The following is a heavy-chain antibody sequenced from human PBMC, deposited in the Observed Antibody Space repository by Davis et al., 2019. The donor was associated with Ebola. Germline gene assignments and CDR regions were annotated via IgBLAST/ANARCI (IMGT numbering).Heavy chain of an antibody. Sequence: KVSCKGSGYSFTSYWIGWVRQMPGKGLEWMGIIYAGDSDTRYSPSFQGQVTISADKSISTAYLQWSSLKASDTAMYHCVRLRAVTTVVRGHLYKYYAMDVWGKGTTVAVSS. J-gene: IGHJ6*04. CDR2: IYAGDSDT. V-gene: IGHV5-51*01. CDR3: VRLRAVTTVVRGHLYKYYAMDV. D-gene: IGHD4-23*01. CDR1: GYSFTSYW.